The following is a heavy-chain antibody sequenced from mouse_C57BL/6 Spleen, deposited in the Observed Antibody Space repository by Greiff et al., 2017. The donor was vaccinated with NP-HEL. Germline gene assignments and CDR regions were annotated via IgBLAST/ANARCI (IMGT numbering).Heavy chain of an antibody. CDR2: IHPNSGST. CDR1: GYTFTSYW. V-gene: IGHV1-64*01. CDR3: ARDYYGSSGGDY. D-gene: IGHD1-1*01. J-gene: IGHJ2*01. Sequence: QVQLQQPGAELVKPGASVKLSCKASGYTFTSYWMHWVKQRPGQGLEWIGMIHPNSGSTNYNEKFKSKATLTVDKSSSTAYMQLSSLTSEDSAVYYCARDYYGSSGGDYWGQGTTLTVSS.